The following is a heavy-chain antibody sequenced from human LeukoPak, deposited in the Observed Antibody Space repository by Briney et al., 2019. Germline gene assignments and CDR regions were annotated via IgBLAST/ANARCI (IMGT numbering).Heavy chain of an antibody. Sequence: PGGSLRLSCEASGFSFSIYGMSWVRQAPGKGLEWVSGISGSGENTYYAEALTGRFTVSRDNSKNTLYLQMNSLRAEDTALYYCAKGGLRGGTYNDDFWGQGTLVTVSS. D-gene: IGHD3-16*01. V-gene: IGHV3-23*01. CDR1: GFSFSIYG. CDR3: AKGGLRGGTYNDDF. CDR2: ISGSGENT. J-gene: IGHJ4*02.